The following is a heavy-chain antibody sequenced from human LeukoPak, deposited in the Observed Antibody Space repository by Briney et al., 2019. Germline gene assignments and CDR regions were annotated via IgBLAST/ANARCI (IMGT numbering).Heavy chain of an antibody. CDR2: ISAYNGNT. CDR1: GYTFTSYG. V-gene: IGHV1-18*01. Sequence: GASVKVPCKASGYTFTSYGVSWVRQAPGQGLEWMGWISAYNGNTNYAQKLQGRVTMTTDTSTSTAYMELRSLRSDDTAVYYCGYDSSGSAIDYWGQGTLVTVSS. D-gene: IGHD3-22*01. J-gene: IGHJ4*02. CDR3: GYDSSGSAIDY.